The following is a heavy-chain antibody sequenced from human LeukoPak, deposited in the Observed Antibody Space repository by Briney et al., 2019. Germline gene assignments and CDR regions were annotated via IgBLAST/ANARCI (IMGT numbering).Heavy chain of an antibody. V-gene: IGHV4-39*01. D-gene: IGHD2/OR15-2a*01. CDR1: GGSISSSSYY. CDR3: ARHNKAFDI. CDR2: IYYSGRT. Sequence: PSETLSLTCSVSGGSISSSSYYWGWIRQPPGKGLEWIGSIYYSGRTYYNPYLKSRVTISVDTSKSQFSLKLSSVTAADTAVYYCARHNKAFDIWGQRTMVTVSS. J-gene: IGHJ3*02.